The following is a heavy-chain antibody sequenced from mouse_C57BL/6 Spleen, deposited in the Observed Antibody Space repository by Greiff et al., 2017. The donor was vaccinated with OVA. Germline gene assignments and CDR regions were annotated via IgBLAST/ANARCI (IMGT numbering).Heavy chain of an antibody. Sequence: SGAELVKPGASVKMSCKASGYTFTTYPIEWMKQNHGKSLEWIGNFHPYNDDTKYNEKFKGKATLTVEKSSSTVYLELSRLTSDDSAVYYCARSYYGSSYDYAMDYWGQGTSVTVSS. CDR1: GYTFTTYP. J-gene: IGHJ4*01. CDR3: ARSYYGSSYDYAMDY. CDR2: FHPYNDDT. V-gene: IGHV1-47*01. D-gene: IGHD1-1*01.